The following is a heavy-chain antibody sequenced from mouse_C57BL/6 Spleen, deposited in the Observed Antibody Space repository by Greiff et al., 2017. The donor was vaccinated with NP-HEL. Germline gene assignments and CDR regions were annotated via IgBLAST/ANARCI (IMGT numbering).Heavy chain of an antibody. D-gene: IGHD1-1*01. V-gene: IGHV5-17*01. CDR1: GFTFSDYG. CDR2: ISSGSSTI. J-gene: IGHJ1*03. Sequence: EVQLVESGGGLVKPGGSLKLSCAASGFTFSDYGMHWVRQAPEKGLEWVAYISSGSSTIYYADTVKGRFTISRDNAKNTLFLQMTSLRSEDTAMYDCAITPVVANGYFDVWGTGTTVTVSS. CDR3: AITPVVANGYFDV.